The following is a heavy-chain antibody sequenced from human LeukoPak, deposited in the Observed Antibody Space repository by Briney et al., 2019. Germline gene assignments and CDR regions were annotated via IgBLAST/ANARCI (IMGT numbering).Heavy chain of an antibody. Sequence: SETLSLTCTVSGGSISSYYWSWIRQPPGKGLEWIGYIYYSGSTNYNPSLKSRVTISVDTSKNQFSLKPSSVTAADTAVYYCARVRYSSGWYDGLDYWGQGTLVTVSS. J-gene: IGHJ4*02. V-gene: IGHV4-59*01. CDR1: GGSISSYY. CDR3: ARVRYSSGWYDGLDY. CDR2: IYYSGST. D-gene: IGHD6-19*01.